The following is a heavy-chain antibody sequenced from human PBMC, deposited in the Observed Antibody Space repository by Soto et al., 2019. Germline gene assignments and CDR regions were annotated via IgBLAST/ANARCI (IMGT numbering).Heavy chain of an antibody. CDR3: AAEGIDCSGGSCYPGANYYYGMNV. CDR2: IVVGSGNT. D-gene: IGHD2-15*01. CDR1: GFTFTSSA. V-gene: IGHV1-58*01. J-gene: IGHJ6*02. Sequence: ASVKVSCKASGFTFTSSAVQWVRQARGQRLEWIGWIVVGSGNTNYAQKFQERVTITRDMSTSTAYMELSSLRSEDTAVYYCAAEGIDCSGGSCYPGANYYYGMNVWGQGTTVTVSS.